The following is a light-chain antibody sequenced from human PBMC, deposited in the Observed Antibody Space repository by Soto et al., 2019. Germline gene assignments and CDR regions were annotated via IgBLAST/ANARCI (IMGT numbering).Light chain of an antibody. CDR3: CSYAGSYSRV. J-gene: IGLJ3*02. V-gene: IGLV2-11*01. CDR2: DVS. Sequence: QSVLTQPRSVSGSPGQSVTISCTVTSSDVGGYNYVSWYQHDPGKAPKLMISDVSKRPSGVPDRFSGSKSGNTASLTISGLQAEDEADYYCCSYAGSYSRVFGGGTKLTVL. CDR1: SSDVGGYNY.